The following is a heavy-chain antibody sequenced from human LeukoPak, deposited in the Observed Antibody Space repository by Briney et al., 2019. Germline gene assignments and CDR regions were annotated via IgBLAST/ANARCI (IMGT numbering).Heavy chain of an antibody. CDR3: ARDLVVATGPDY. CDR1: GFTLSSYW. CDR2: INNDGSST. J-gene: IGHJ4*02. V-gene: IGHV3-74*01. Sequence: GGSLRLSCAASGFTLSSYWMHWVRQAPGKGLVWVSRINNDGSSTNYADSVKGRFTISRDNAKNTLYLQMNSLRAEDTGVYYCARDLVVATGPDYWGQGTLVTVSS. D-gene: IGHD5-12*01.